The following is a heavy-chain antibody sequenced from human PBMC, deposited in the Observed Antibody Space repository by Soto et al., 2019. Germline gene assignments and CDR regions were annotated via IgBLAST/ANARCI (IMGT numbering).Heavy chain of an antibody. J-gene: IGHJ4*02. CDR3: ARVPPWGDSGSFYIQHYDS. Sequence: ASVKVSCKSSGNSSVTYAIHWVRQAPGQRLQWMGWINVGSGNTKYAQDFQGRVTFTRDTAATTTFMELSSLRSEDAAVYYCARVPPWGDSGSFYIQHYDSWGQGTLVTVSS. CDR2: INVGSGNT. V-gene: IGHV1-3*01. CDR1: GNSSVTYA. D-gene: IGHD3-10*01.